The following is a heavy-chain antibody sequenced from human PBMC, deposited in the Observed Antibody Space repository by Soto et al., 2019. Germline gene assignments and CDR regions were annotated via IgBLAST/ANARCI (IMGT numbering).Heavy chain of an antibody. D-gene: IGHD6-13*01. Sequence: QVQLVQSGAEVKKPGASVKVSCKASGYTFIDYFIHWVRQAPGQGLEWMAMINPSDHNTRYAQQFQGRVTLTTDTSTSTVYMDLSNLRSDDTAFYFCARGTSWDWGQGTLVTVSS. CDR1: GYTFIDYF. J-gene: IGHJ1*01. CDR2: INPSDHNT. V-gene: IGHV1-46*01. CDR3: ARGTSWD.